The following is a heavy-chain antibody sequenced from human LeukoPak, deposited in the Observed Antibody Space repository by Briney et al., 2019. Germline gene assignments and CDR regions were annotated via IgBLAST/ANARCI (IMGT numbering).Heavy chain of an antibody. D-gene: IGHD4-17*01. J-gene: IGHJ4*02. CDR2: ISYDGSNK. Sequence: QPGGSLRLSCAACGFTFRSYGMHWVRQAPGKGLEWVAVISYDGSNKYYADSVKGRFTISRDNSKNTLYLQMNSLRAEDTAVYYCAKGLYGDHEDYFDYWGQGTLVTVSS. CDR3: AKGLYGDHEDYFDY. V-gene: IGHV3-30*18. CDR1: GFTFRSYG.